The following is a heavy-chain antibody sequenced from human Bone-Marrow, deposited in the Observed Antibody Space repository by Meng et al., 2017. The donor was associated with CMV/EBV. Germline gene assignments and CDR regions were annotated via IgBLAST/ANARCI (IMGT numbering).Heavy chain of an antibody. CDR1: GYTFTSYY. V-gene: IGHV1-46*01. Sequence: ASVKVSCKASGYTFTSYYMHWVRQAPGQGLEWMGIINPSGGSTTYAQKFQGRVTLTRDTSASTVYMELSSLRSEDTDVYYCARVYTDPPSSSYNTDAFDIWGQGTMVTVSS. D-gene: IGHD6-13*01. CDR3: ARVYTDPPSSSYNTDAFDI. J-gene: IGHJ3*02. CDR2: INPSGGST.